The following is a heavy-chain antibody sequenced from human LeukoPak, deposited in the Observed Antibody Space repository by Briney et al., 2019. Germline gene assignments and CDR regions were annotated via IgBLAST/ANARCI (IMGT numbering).Heavy chain of an antibody. CDR1: GYTFTSYG. J-gene: IGHJ4*02. Sequence: ASVKVSCKASGYTFTSYGISWVRQAPGQGLEWMGWISAYNGNTNYAQKLQGRVTMTTDTSTSTAYMELNSLRADDTAVYYCAKEVGIWFGELSALGDYWGQGTLVTVSS. D-gene: IGHD3-10*01. CDR3: AKEVGIWFGELSALGDY. V-gene: IGHV1-18*01. CDR2: ISAYNGNT.